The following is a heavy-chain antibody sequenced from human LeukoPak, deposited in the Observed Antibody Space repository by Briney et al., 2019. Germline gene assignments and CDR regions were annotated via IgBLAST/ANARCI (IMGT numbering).Heavy chain of an antibody. J-gene: IGHJ6*02. V-gene: IGHV1-69*13. Sequence: SVKVSCKASGYTFTSYYMHWVRQAPGQGLEWMGGIIPIFGTANYAQKFQGRVTITADESTSTAYMELSSLRSEDTAVYYSASGFNWNMLRTLVYYYYGMDVWGQGTTVTVSS. CDR2: IIPIFGTA. CDR1: GYTFTSYY. D-gene: IGHD1-1*01. CDR3: ASGFNWNMLRTLVYYYYGMDV.